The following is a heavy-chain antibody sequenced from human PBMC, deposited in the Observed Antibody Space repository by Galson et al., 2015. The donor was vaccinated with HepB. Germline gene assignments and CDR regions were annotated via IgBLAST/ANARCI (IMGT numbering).Heavy chain of an antibody. Sequence: SLRLSCAASGFIFSSYWMSWVRQAPGKGLEWVANIKQDGSEKYYVDSVKGRFTISRDNAKNSLHLQMNSLRAEDTAVYYCARGSWAWELSSPRRQPAYYYYGMDVWGQGTTVTVSS. V-gene: IGHV3-7*01. CDR3: ARGSWAWELSSPRRQPAYYYYGMDV. CDR2: IKQDGSEK. D-gene: IGHD1-26*01. J-gene: IGHJ6*02. CDR1: GFIFSSYW.